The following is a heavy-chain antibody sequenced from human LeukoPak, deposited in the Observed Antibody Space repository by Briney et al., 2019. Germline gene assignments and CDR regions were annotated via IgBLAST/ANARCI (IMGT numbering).Heavy chain of an antibody. CDR1: GFTFSSYA. V-gene: IGHV3-23*01. CDR3: AKDMKAAWYFDY. CDR2: IRDSGSST. Sequence: PGGALRLSCAASGFTFSSYAMSWVRQAPGKGLEWVSAIRDSGSSTHYADSVKGRFTTSRDNSKNTLYLQMNSLRAEDTAVYYCAKDMKAAWYFDYWGQGTLVTVSS. D-gene: IGHD2-15*01. J-gene: IGHJ4*02.